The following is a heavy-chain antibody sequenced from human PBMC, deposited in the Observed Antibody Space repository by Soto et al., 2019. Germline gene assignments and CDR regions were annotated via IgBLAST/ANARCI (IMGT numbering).Heavy chain of an antibody. D-gene: IGHD3-10*01. CDR2: INPSGGST. CDR3: AGDTKGLWFGELYYGMDV. Sequence: QVQLVQSGAEVKKPGASVKVSCKASGYTFTSYYMHWVRQAPGQGLEWMGIINPSGGSTSYAQKFQGSVTMTRETAMSTVYIELSSLRAEDTAVYYWAGDTKGLWFGELYYGMDVWGQGTTVTVSS. V-gene: IGHV1-46*01. CDR1: GYTFTSYY. J-gene: IGHJ6*02.